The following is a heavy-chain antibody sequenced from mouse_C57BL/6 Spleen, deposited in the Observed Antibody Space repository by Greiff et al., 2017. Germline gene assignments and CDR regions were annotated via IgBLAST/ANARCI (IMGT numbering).Heavy chain of an antibody. CDR1: GYTFTNYW. CDR2: IYPGGGYT. CDR3: ARGEKLRGYYFDY. D-gene: IGHD4-1*01. Sequence: QVQLKESGAELVRPGPSVKMSCKASGYTFTNYWIGWAKQRPGHGLEWIGDIYPGGGYTNYNEKFKGKATLTADKSSSTAYMQFSSLTSEDSAIYYCARGEKLRGYYFDYWGQGTTLTVSS. V-gene: IGHV1-63*01. J-gene: IGHJ2*01.